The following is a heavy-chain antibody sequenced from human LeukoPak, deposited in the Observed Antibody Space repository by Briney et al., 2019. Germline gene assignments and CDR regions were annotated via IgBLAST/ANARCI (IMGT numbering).Heavy chain of an antibody. J-gene: IGHJ3*02. CDR2: IYYSGSA. CDR3: ARSPFNRDEMAFDI. D-gene: IGHD2/OR15-2a*01. V-gene: IGHV4-61*01. Sequence: PSETLSLTCTVSGGSVSSVSYYWSWIRQPPGKGLEWIGYIYYSGSANYNPSLKSRVTISVDTSKNQFSLKLSSVTAADTAVYYCARSPFNRDEMAFDIWGQGTMVTVSS. CDR1: GGSVSSVSYY.